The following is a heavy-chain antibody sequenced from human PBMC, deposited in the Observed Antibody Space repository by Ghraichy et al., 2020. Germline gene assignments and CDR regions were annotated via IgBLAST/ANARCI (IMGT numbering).Heavy chain of an antibody. CDR2: IYYSGST. CDR3: ASLGAADFDY. CDR1: GGSISSSSYY. V-gene: IGHV4-39*01. D-gene: IGHD6-25*01. Sequence: SETRSLTCTVSGGSISSSSYYWGWIRQPPGKGLEWIGSIYYSGSTYYNPSLKSRVTISVDTSKNQFSLKLSSVTAADTAVYYCASLGAADFDYWGQGTLVTVSS. J-gene: IGHJ4*02.